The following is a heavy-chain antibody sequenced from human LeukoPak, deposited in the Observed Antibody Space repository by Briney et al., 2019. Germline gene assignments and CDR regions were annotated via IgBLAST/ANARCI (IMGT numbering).Heavy chain of an antibody. J-gene: IGHJ4*02. CDR2: ISSSSSTI. D-gene: IGHD3-10*01. CDR3: ARDRESSDQRVRNFDY. CDR1: GFTFSSYW. V-gene: IGHV3-48*01. Sequence: PGGSLRLSCAASGFTFSSYWMSWVRQAPGKGLEWVSYISSSSSTIYYADSVKGRFTISRDNAKNSLYLQMNSLRAEDTAVYYCARDRESSDQRVRNFDYWGQGTLVTVSS.